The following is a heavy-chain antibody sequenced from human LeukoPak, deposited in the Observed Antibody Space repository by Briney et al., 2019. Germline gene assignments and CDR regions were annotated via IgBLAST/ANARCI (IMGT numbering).Heavy chain of an antibody. D-gene: IGHD5-12*01. CDR3: ARGPLIVATILDAFDI. CDR2: IYYSGST. J-gene: IGHJ3*02. V-gene: IGHV4-39*07. Sequence: PSETLSLTCTVSGGSISSSSYYWGWIRQPPGKGLEWIGSIYYSGSTYYNPSLKSRVTISVDTSKNQFSLKLSSVTAADTAVYYCARGPLIVATILDAFDIWGQGTMVTVSS. CDR1: GGSISSSSYY.